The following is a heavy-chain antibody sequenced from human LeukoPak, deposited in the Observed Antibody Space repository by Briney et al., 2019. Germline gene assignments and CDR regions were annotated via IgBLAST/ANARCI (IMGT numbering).Heavy chain of an antibody. J-gene: IGHJ3*02. D-gene: IGHD3-22*01. CDR3: ARALYYYDSSGYRRGGAFDI. CDR1: GGSISTYH. Sequence: SETLSLTCTVSGGSISTYHWSWIRQPPGKGLEWIGCVYYSGSANYNPSLKSRVAMSVDTSKNQFSLKLTSVTAADTAVYYCARALYYYDSSGYRRGGAFDIWGQGTMVTVSS. CDR2: VYYSGSA. V-gene: IGHV4-59*01.